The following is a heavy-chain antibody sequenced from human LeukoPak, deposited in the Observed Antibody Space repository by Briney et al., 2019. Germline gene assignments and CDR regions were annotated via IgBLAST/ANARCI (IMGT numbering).Heavy chain of an antibody. J-gene: IGHJ4*02. V-gene: IGHV4-34*01. CDR3: ARGRNYYGSGSYHY. Sequence: SETLSLTCAGYGGSFSGYYWSWIRQPPGKGLEWIGEINHSGSTNYNPSLKSRVTISVDTSKNQFSLKLSSVTAADTAVYYCARGRNYYGSGSYHYWGQGTLVTVSS. D-gene: IGHD3-10*01. CDR1: GGSFSGYY. CDR2: INHSGST.